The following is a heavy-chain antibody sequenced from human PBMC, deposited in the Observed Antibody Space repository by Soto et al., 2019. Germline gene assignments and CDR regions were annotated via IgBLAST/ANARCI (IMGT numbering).Heavy chain of an antibody. Sequence: QVQLVESGGGVVQPGRSLRLSCAASGFTFRTYGMHWVRQAPGKGLEWVAVIWYDGSNKYYGESGKGRFTISRDNSENKVYLQMNSLRADDTAVYYCARDLSYCGGDCYGHDGRDVWCQGTTVTVSS. CDR3: ARDLSYCGGDCYGHDGRDV. D-gene: IGHD2-21*02. V-gene: IGHV3-33*01. CDR2: IWYDGSNK. CDR1: GFTFRTYG. J-gene: IGHJ6*02.